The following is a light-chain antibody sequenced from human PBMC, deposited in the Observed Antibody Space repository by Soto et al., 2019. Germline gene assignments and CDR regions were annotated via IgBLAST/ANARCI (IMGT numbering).Light chain of an antibody. CDR3: QQRAIWPPYT. V-gene: IGKV3-11*01. CDR1: QSVNTY. CDR2: DAS. J-gene: IGKJ2*01. Sequence: EIVLTQSPATLSLSPGERATLSCRASQSVNTYLAWYQQKPGQAPRLLIYDASNRATGIPARFSGSGSGTDVALTISSLEPEDFAVYYCQQRAIWPPYTFGQGTKLDIK.